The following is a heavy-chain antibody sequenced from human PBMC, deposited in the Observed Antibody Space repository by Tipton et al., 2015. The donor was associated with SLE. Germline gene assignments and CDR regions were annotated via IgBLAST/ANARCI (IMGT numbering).Heavy chain of an antibody. V-gene: IGHV3-53*01. J-gene: IGHJ3*02. Sequence: QLVQSGGGLIQPGGSLRLSCAASGFTVSSNYMSWVRQAPGKGLEWVSVIYGAGSTYYADSVKGRFTISRDNSKNTLYLQMNSLRAEDTAVYYCARLEYSSSYDAFEIWGHGTMVTVSS. D-gene: IGHD6-6*01. CDR3: ARLEYSSSYDAFEI. CDR1: GFTVSSNY. CDR2: IYGAGST.